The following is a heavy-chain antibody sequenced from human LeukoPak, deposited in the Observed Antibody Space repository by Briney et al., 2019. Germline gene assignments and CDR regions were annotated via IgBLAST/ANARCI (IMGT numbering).Heavy chain of an antibody. Sequence: GGSLRLSCAASGFIFSNYWMSWVRQAPGKGLEWISYISYSSRTTHYADSLKGRFTISRDNAANSLYLQMNSLRAEDTAVYYCARGQVYYDSSGYHFDYWGQGTLVTVSS. CDR2: ISYSSRTT. CDR1: GFIFSNYW. V-gene: IGHV3-48*01. CDR3: ARGQVYYDSSGYHFDY. J-gene: IGHJ4*02. D-gene: IGHD3-22*01.